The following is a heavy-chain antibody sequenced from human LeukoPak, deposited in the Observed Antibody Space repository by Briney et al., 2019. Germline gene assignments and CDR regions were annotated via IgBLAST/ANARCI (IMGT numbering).Heavy chain of an antibody. CDR1: GGSISSYY. J-gene: IGHJ4*02. V-gene: IGHV4-59*08. CDR2: IYYRGST. CDR3: ARRTTGTGPFDY. D-gene: IGHD1-1*01. Sequence: SETLSLTCTVSGGSISSYYWSWIRQPPGKGLEWIAYIYYRGSTNYNPSLKSRVNISVDTSKNQFSLKLSSVTAADTAVYYCARRTTGTGPFDYWGQGTLVNVSS.